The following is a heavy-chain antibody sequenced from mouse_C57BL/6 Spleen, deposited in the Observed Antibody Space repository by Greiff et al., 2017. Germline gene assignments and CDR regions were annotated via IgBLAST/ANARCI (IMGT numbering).Heavy chain of an antibody. CDR2: IDPEDGDT. V-gene: IGHV14-1*01. Sequence: VQLQQSGAELVRTGASVKLSCTASGFNIKDYYMHWVKQRPEQGLEWIGRIDPEDGDTEYAPKFQGKATMTADTSSNTAYLQLSSLTSEDTAVYYCTTDYYYGSSYPAWFAYWGQGTLVTVSA. CDR3: TTDYYYGSSYPAWFAY. CDR1: GFNIKDYY. J-gene: IGHJ3*01. D-gene: IGHD1-1*01.